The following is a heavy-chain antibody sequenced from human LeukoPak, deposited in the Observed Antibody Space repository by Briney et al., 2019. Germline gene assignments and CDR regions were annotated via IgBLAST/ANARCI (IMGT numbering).Heavy chain of an antibody. Sequence: SETLSLTCTVSGGSISSYYWSWIRQPPGKGLEWIGYIYTSGSTNYNPSLKSRVTISVDTSKNQFTLKLSSVTAADTAVYYCARSSGRWFDPWGQGTLVTVSS. CDR2: IYTSGST. V-gene: IGHV4-4*09. CDR3: ARSSGRWFDP. J-gene: IGHJ5*02. D-gene: IGHD3-10*01. CDR1: GGSISSYY.